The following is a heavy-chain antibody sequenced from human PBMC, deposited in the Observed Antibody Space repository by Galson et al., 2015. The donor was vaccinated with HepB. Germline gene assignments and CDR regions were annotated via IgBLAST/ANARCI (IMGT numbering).Heavy chain of an antibody. CDR1: GFTFNNYG. CDR2: ITASGGDT. V-gene: IGHV3-23*01. J-gene: IGHJ3*01. CDR3: AKDHPWFGEVDVFDV. Sequence: SLRLSCAASGFTFNNYGMAWVRQAPGKGPEWVSTITASGGDTYYSDSVKGRFTISRDNSKNTLFLEMNSLRAEDTALYYCAKDHPWFGEVDVFDVWGQGTMVIVSS. D-gene: IGHD3-10*01.